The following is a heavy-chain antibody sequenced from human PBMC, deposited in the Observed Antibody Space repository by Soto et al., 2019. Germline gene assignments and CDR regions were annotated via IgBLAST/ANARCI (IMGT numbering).Heavy chain of an antibody. CDR3: ARDRNGGWFHMDV. CDR2: IWSDGNKE. D-gene: IGHD6-19*01. J-gene: IGHJ6*02. CDR1: GFPFWHYG. V-gene: IGHV3-33*01. Sequence: QVQLVESGGGVVQPGRSLRLSCVGSGFPFWHYGMHWVRQAPGKGLEWVAVIWSDGNKESYADSVKGLFAISRDNSKATLNPEISSLRVEDTAVYFCARDRNGGWFHMDVWGQGTTVSVSS.